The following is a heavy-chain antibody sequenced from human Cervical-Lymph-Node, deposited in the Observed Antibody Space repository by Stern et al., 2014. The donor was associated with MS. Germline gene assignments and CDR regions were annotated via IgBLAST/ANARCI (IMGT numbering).Heavy chain of an antibody. CDR3: ISEATSR. J-gene: IGHJ4*02. Sequence: EVQLVESGGGLVQPGGSLTLSCATSGFAFSDSAVHWVRQSSGRGLEWVGRIGSKANNYATTYLESLKARFTFSRDDAKNTAFLRMNSLKIEDTAMYYCISEATSRWGQGTLVTVSS. CDR1: GFAFSDSA. V-gene: IGHV3-73*01. CDR2: IGSKANNYAT. D-gene: IGHD3-10*01.